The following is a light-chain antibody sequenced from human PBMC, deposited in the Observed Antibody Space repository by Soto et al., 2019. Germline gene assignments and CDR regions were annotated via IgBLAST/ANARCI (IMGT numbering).Light chain of an antibody. CDR3: SSYTSRSTVV. CDR2: EVS. CDR1: SSDVGDYNY. Sequence: QSALTQPASVSGSPGQSITLSCTGTSSDVGDYNYVSWYQQHPGKAPKLMIYEVSNRPSGVSNRFSGSKSGNTASLTISGLQAEDEADYYCSSYTSRSTVVFGGGTKRTVL. J-gene: IGLJ2*01. V-gene: IGLV2-14*01.